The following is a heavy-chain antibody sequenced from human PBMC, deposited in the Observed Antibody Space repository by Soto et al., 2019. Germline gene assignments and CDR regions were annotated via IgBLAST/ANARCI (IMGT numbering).Heavy chain of an antibody. CDR1: GFTFSSYA. D-gene: IGHD3-10*01. J-gene: IGHJ5*02. V-gene: IGHV3-23*01. CDR2: ISGSGGST. Sequence: EVQLLESGGGLVQPGGSLRLSCAASGFTFSSYAMSWVRQAPGKGLEWVSAISGSGGSTYYADSVKGRFTISRDNSKNTLYLQMKSRGAEDTVVDYCAKDYVTGVRGVFRRFDPWGQGTLVTFSS. CDR3: AKDYVTGVRGVFRRFDP.